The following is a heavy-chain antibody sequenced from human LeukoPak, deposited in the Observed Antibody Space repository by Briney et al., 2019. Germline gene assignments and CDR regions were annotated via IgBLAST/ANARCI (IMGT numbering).Heavy chain of an antibody. D-gene: IGHD2-2*01. V-gene: IGHV1-24*01. CDR2: FDPVDGET. CDR3: ATDRLGYCSSTSCYFDY. Sequence: ASVKVSCKVSGYTLTELSMHWVRQAPGKGLEWMGGFDPVDGETIYAQKFQGRVTMTEDTSTDTAYMELSSLRSEDTAVYYCATDRLGYCSSTSCYFDYWGQGTLVTVSS. J-gene: IGHJ4*02. CDR1: GYTLTELS.